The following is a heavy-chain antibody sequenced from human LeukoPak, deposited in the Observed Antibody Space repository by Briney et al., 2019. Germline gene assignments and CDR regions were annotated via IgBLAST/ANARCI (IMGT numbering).Heavy chain of an antibody. CDR1: GGSISSSSYY. J-gene: IGHJ4*02. CDR3: ARWNYVILTGYYLDY. CDR2: IYYSGST. D-gene: IGHD3-9*01. Sequence: PSETLSLTCTVSGGSISSSSYYWGWIRQPPGKGLEWIGSIYYSGSTYYNPSLKSRVTISVDTSKNQFSLKLSSVTAADTAVYYCARWNYVILTGYYLDYWGQGSLVTVSS. V-gene: IGHV4-39*01.